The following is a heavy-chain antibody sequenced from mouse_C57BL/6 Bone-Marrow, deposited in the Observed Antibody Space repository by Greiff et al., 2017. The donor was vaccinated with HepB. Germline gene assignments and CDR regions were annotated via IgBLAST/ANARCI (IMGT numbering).Heavy chain of an antibody. CDR1: GYTFTSYG. CDR3: ARWRITTVVARYFDV. J-gene: IGHJ1*03. Sequence: QVQLQQSGAELARPGASVKLSCKASGYTFTSYGISWVKQRTGQGLEWIGEIYPRSGNTYYNEKFKGKATLTADKSSSTAYMELRSLTSEDSAVYFCARWRITTVVARYFDVWGTGTTVTVSS. CDR2: IYPRSGNT. D-gene: IGHD1-1*01. V-gene: IGHV1-81*01.